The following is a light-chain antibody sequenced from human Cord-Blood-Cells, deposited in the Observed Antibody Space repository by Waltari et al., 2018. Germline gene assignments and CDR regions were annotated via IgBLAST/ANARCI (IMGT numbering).Light chain of an antibody. CDR1: SSNIGSNT. V-gene: IGLV1-44*01. CDR3: AAWDDSLNGWV. Sequence: QSVLTQPPSASGTPGQRVTISCSGSSSNIGSNTVNWYQQLPRTAPKPLIFSNNQRPSGVPDRFSGSKSGTSASLAISGLQSEDEADYYCAAWDDSLNGWVFGGGTKLTVL. J-gene: IGLJ3*02. CDR2: SNN.